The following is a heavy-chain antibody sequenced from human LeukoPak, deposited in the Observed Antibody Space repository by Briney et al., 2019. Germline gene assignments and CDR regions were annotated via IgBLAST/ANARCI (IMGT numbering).Heavy chain of an antibody. J-gene: IGHJ5*02. V-gene: IGHV1-46*01. CDR3: ARERSGAFWFDP. CDR2: INPGGGNT. D-gene: IGHD2-15*01. CDR1: GYTFTNYY. Sequence: GASVKVSCKASGYTFTNYYMHWVRQAPGQGLEWMGIINPGGGNTNYPPKFQGRVTMTRDTSTSTVYMELSSLRSDDTAVYYCARERSGAFWFDPWGQGTPVTVSS.